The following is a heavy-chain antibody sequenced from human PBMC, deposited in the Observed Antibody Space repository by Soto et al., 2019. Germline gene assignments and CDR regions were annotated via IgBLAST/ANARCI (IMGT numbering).Heavy chain of an antibody. Sequence: QVQLVQSGAEVKKPGSSVKVSCKASGGTFSSYAISWVRQAPGQGLEWMGGIIPIFGTANYAQKFQGRVTITADESTSTAYMELSSLRSEDTAVYYCARDSMGATLRIGWCDPCGQGTLVTVSS. V-gene: IGHV1-69*01. CDR2: IIPIFGTA. D-gene: IGHD1-26*01. CDR1: GGTFSSYA. CDR3: ARDSMGATLRIGWCDP. J-gene: IGHJ5*02.